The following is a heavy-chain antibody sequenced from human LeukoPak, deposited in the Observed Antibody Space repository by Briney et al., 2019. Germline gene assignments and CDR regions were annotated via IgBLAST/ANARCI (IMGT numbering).Heavy chain of an antibody. V-gene: IGHV4-34*01. CDR3: AREVTYYYYYMDV. CDR2: TNHSGST. J-gene: IGHJ6*03. CDR1: GGSFSGYY. D-gene: IGHD2-21*02. Sequence: SETLSLTCAVYGGSFSGYYWSWIRQPPGKGLEWIGETNHSGSTNYNPSLKSRVTISVDTSKNQFSLKLSSVTAADTAVYYCAREVTYYYYYMDVWGKGTTVTVSS.